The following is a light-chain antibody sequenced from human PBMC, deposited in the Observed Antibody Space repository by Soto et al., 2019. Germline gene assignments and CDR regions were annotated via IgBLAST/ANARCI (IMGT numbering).Light chain of an antibody. CDR1: SSNIGAGYD. Sequence: QSVLTQPPSVSGAPGQRVTISCTGSSSNIGAGYDVHWYQQLPGTAPKVVIHNNNNRPSGVPDRFSGSKSGTSGSLAITGLQAEDVAHYSCQSYDSSLSAVVFGGGTKLTVL. CDR3: QSYDSSLSAVV. J-gene: IGLJ2*01. CDR2: NNN. V-gene: IGLV1-40*01.